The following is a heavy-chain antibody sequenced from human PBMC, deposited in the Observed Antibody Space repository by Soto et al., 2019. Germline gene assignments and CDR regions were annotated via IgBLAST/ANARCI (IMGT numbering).Heavy chain of an antibody. V-gene: IGHV1-8*01. CDR3: SGRGYNIWALDY. D-gene: IGHD3-9*01. Sequence: QVKLVQSGAEVKKPGASVKVSCKASGYTFANYDVYWVRQAPGQGLEWVGRMNPDTGDTGYAQKFQGRVTMTRNTSTAYMELSVLRSDDTAIYYCSGRGYNIWALDYWGQGTLVTVSS. J-gene: IGHJ4*02. CDR2: MNPDTGDT. CDR1: GYTFANYD.